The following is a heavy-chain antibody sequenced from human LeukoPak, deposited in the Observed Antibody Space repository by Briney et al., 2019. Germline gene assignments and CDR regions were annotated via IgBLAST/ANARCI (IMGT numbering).Heavy chain of an antibody. J-gene: IGHJ4*02. CDR1: GGSINPYY. Sequence: PSETLSLTCTVSGGSINPYYWTWIRQPPGKGLEWIGYISYSGTTNYNPSLKSRVTISLDTSQNQFSLKLTSVTAADTAVYYCAMSNNWYYFDYWGQGTLVTVSS. D-gene: IGHD1-1*01. V-gene: IGHV4-59*01. CDR2: ISYSGTT. CDR3: AMSNNWYYFDY.